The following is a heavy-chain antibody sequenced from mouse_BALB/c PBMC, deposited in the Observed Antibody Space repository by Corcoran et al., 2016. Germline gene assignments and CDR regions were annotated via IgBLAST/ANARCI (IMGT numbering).Heavy chain of an antibody. CDR1: GFSLSTSGMG. CDR2: IYWDDDK. CDR3: ARMMITTGFAY. V-gene: IGHV8-12*01. J-gene: IGHJ3*01. D-gene: IGHD2-4*01. Sequence: QVTLKESGPGILQPSQTLSLTCSFSGFSLSTSGMGVSWIRQPSGKGLEWLAHIYWDDDKRYNPYLKSRLTISKDTSRNQVFLKITSVDTADTATYYCARMMITTGFAYWGQGTLVTVSA.